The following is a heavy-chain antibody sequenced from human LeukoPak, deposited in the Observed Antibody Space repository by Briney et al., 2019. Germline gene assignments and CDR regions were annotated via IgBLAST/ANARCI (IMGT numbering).Heavy chain of an antibody. CDR2: ITGSGGTT. D-gene: IGHD2-15*01. Sequence: GGSLRLSCAASGFTFSSYAMNWVRQAPGKGLEWVSAITGSGGTTYYADSVRGRFTISGDNSKNTLYLQMNSLRAEDTAIYYCAKSRSEVVVAAANYWGQGTLITVSS. CDR1: GFTFSSYA. CDR3: AKSRSEVVVAAANY. J-gene: IGHJ4*02. V-gene: IGHV3-23*01.